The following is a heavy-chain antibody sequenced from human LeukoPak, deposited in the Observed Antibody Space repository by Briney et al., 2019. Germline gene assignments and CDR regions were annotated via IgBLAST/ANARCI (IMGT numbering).Heavy chain of an antibody. Sequence: GGSLRLSCAASGFTFSTYAMNWVRQAPGKRLEWVSSITDSGRDTYYADSVKGRFTISRDNSKNTLYLQMNSLRAEDTAVYYCAKDQGLTMIVTPGRIDYWGQGTLVTVSS. D-gene: IGHD3-22*01. CDR3: AKDQGLTMIVTPGRIDY. V-gene: IGHV3-23*01. CDR1: GFTFSTYA. J-gene: IGHJ4*02. CDR2: ITDSGRDT.